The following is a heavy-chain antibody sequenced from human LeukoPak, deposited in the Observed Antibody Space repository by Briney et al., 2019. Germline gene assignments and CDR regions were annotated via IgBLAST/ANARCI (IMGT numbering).Heavy chain of an antibody. V-gene: IGHV3-53*01. J-gene: IGHJ6*03. CDR3: ARGRQYQLLPSYYYMDV. D-gene: IGHD2-2*01. Sequence: GGSLRLSCAASGFTVSSNYMSWVRQAPGKGLERVSVIYSGGSTYYADSVKGRFTISRDNSKNTLYLQMNSLRAEDTAVYYCARGRQYQLLPSYYYMDVWGKGTTVTVSS. CDR1: GFTVSSNY. CDR2: IYSGGST.